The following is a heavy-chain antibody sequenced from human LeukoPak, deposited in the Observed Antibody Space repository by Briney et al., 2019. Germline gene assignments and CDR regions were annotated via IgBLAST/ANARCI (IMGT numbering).Heavy chain of an antibody. D-gene: IGHD2-2*01. CDR3: ARVAVVVPAARLRFDP. J-gene: IGHJ5*02. CDR2: IYHSGST. CDR1: GYSISSGYY. Sequence: SETLSLTCTVSGYSISSGYYWGWIRQPPGKGLEWIGSIYHSGSTYYNPSLKSRVTISVDTSKNQFSLKLSSVTAAVTAVYYCARVAVVVPAARLRFDPWGQGTLVTVSS. V-gene: IGHV4-38-2*02.